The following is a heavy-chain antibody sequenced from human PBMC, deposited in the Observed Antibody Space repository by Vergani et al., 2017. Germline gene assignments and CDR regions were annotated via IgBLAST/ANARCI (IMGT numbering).Heavy chain of an antibody. CDR3: ARGTLTVYYSSTSCYFDY. Sequence: QVQLQQWGAGLLKPSETLSLTCAVYGGSFSGYYWSWIRQPPGKGLEWIGEINHSGSTNYNPSLKSRVTISVDTSKNQFSLKLSSVTAADTAVYYCARGTLTVYYSSTSCYFDYWGQGTLVTVSS. V-gene: IGHV4-34*01. D-gene: IGHD2-2*01. CDR2: INHSGST. CDR1: GGSFSGYY. J-gene: IGHJ4*02.